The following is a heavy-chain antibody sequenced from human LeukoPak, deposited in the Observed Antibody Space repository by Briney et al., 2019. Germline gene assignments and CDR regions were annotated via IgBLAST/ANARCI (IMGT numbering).Heavy chain of an antibody. V-gene: IGHV3-30-3*01. CDR3: ARARFQPWGVGYTFDY. CDR2: ISYDGSNK. J-gene: IGHJ4*02. Sequence: GGSLRLSCAASGFTFSSYAMHWVRQAPGKGLEWVAVISYDGSNKYYADSVKGRFTISRDNSKNTLYLQMNSLRAEDTAVYYCARARFQPWGVGYTFDYWGQGTLVTVSS. D-gene: IGHD2-8*02. CDR1: GFTFSSYA.